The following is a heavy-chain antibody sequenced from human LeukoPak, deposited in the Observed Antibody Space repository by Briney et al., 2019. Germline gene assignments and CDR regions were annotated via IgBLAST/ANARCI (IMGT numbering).Heavy chain of an antibody. D-gene: IGHD2-21*01. J-gene: IGHJ4*02. Sequence: ASVKVSCKAYGYTFSGYYIHWVRQAPGQGLEWMGWINPKSGGTIYAPKFRGRVTMTRDTSISTAYMELGRLRSDDSAVYYCARSRLTSRQNISPFDYWGQGTLVTVSS. V-gene: IGHV1-2*02. CDR3: ARSRLTSRQNISPFDY. CDR1: GYTFSGYY. CDR2: INPKSGGT.